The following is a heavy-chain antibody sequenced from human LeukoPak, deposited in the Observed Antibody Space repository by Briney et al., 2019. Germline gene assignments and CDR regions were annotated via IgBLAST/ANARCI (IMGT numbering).Heavy chain of an antibody. Sequence: PGGSLRLSCAASGFTFSNAWMSWVRQAPGKGLEWVGRIKSKTDGGTTDYAAPVKGRFTISRDDSKNTLYLQMNSLKTEDTAVYYCTTGVAVAGPAFDIWGQGTMVTVSS. J-gene: IGHJ3*02. CDR1: GFTFSNAW. V-gene: IGHV3-15*01. CDR2: IKSKTDGGTT. D-gene: IGHD6-19*01. CDR3: TTGVAVAGPAFDI.